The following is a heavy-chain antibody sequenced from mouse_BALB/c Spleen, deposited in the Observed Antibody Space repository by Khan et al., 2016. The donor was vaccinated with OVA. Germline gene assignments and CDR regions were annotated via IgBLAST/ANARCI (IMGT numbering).Heavy chain of an antibody. CDR3: ATSYYYGYYFDY. CDR2: ISGDRSTI. J-gene: IGHJ2*01. D-gene: IGHD1-1*01. Sequence: EVELVESGGGLVQPGGSRKLSCAASGFTFSSYGMHWVRQAPEKGLEWVAYISGDRSTIYYADTVKGRFTISRDNPKNTLFLQMTSLMSEDTAMYYCATSYYYGYYFDYWGPGTTLTVSS. V-gene: IGHV5-17*02. CDR1: GFTFSSYG.